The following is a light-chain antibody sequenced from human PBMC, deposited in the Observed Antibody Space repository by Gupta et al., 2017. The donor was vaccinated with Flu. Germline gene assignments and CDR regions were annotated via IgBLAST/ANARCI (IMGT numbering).Light chain of an antibody. J-gene: IGKJ1*01. V-gene: IGKV2-28*01. CDR2: LGS. Sequence: IVMSESPLSLPVTPGERAAISCRSSQSLLYSNAYNYLDWYLQKPGQSPHLLLYLGSNRASGVPDRFSGSGSGTDFTLKISRVEAEDVGVYYCMQALQSPRTFGQGTKVEIK. CDR3: MQALQSPRT. CDR1: QSLLYSNAYNY.